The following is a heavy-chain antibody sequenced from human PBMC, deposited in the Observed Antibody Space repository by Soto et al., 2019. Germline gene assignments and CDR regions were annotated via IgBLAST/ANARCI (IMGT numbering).Heavy chain of an antibody. CDR1: GFNFRNYG. D-gene: IGHD2-8*01. J-gene: IGHJ6*02. CDR3: ATSGHALRNSDDGIDV. CDR2: ISCDGGNI. Sequence: QVQLVESGGGVVQPGSFPRLSCAASGFNFRNYGMHWVRQAPGKALAWVAVISCDGGNIYYADSAKGRFIISRDNSRSMVPRQPSSLTPKNTAVYYSATSGHALRNSDDGIDVWGPGTTVIVSS. V-gene: IGHV3-30*03.